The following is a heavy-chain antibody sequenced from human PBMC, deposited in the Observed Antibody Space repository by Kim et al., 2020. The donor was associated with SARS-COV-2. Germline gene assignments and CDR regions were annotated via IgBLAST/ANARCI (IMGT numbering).Heavy chain of an antibody. V-gene: IGHV3-64D*06. CDR2: ISSNGGST. CDR1: GFTFTTYP. D-gene: IGHD6-19*01. Sequence: GGSLRLSCSASGFTFTTYPMHWVRQAPGKGLEYVSAISSNGGSTYYADSVKGRFTISRANSKNTLHLQMSSLRAEDTAMYYCVTSNSGWYGRYWGQGTLGTVSS. J-gene: IGHJ4*02. CDR3: VTSNSGWYGRY.